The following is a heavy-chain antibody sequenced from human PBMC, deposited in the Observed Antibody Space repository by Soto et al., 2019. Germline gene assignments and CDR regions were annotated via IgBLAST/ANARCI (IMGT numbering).Heavy chain of an antibody. CDR2: IIPIFGTA. Sequence: SVKVSCKASGGTFSSYAISWVRQAPGQGLEWMGGIIPIFGTANYAQKFQGRVTITADESTSTAYMELSSLRSEDTAVYYCARDRGGSRGDDAFDIWGQGTMVTVSS. CDR1: GGTFSSYA. J-gene: IGHJ3*02. CDR3: ARDRGGSRGDDAFDI. D-gene: IGHD4-17*01. V-gene: IGHV1-69*13.